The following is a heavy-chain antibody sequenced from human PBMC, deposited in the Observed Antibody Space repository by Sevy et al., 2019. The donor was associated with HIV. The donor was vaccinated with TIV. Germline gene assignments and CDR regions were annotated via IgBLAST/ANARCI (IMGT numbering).Heavy chain of an antibody. CDR1: GFTFSSHA. CDR3: SKPIYFYDNSGYSGDY. J-gene: IGHJ4*02. V-gene: IGHV3-23*01. Sequence: GGSLRLLCVASGFTFSSHAMNWVRQVPGKGLEWVSSIGTNGDGRYYADSVKGRFTISRDNSKSTLYLQMNSLRAEDTALYYCSKPIYFYDNSGYSGDYWGQGIRVTVSS. CDR2: IGTNGDGR. D-gene: IGHD3-22*01.